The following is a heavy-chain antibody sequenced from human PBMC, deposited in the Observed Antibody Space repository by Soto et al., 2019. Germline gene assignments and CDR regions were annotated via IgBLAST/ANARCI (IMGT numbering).Heavy chain of an antibody. CDR1: LGSLSSYY. Sequence: SKAQSLSYPFSLGSLSSYYWSCMRQPPGKGLEWIGYIYYSGNTKYIPSIKSRVTRSVDTSKNQLPLKLSAVTAAATSVYYCATRINSWLSLDYWGHGTLVT. CDR3: ATRINSWLSLDY. D-gene: IGHD6-13*01. V-gene: IGHV4-59*08. CDR2: IYYSGNT. J-gene: IGHJ4*01.